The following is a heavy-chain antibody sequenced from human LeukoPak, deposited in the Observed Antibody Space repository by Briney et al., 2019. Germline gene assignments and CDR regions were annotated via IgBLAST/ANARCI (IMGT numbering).Heavy chain of an antibody. Sequence: PSQTLSLTCTVSGGSISSGSYYWSWIRQPAGKGLEWIGRIYTSGSTNYNPSLKSRVTISVDTSKNQFSLKLSSVTAADTAVYYCARIIVDWFDPWGQGTLVTVSS. D-gene: IGHD3-16*02. V-gene: IGHV4-61*02. CDR3: ARIIVDWFDP. CDR1: GGSISSGSYY. J-gene: IGHJ5*02. CDR2: IYTSGST.